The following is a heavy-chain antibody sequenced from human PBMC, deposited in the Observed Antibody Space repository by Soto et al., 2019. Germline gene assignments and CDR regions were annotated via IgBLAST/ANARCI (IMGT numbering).Heavy chain of an antibody. CDR2: IYYSGST. V-gene: IGHV4-59*01. Sequence: SETLSLTCTVSGGSISSYGWSWIRQPPGKGLEWIGYIYYSGSTNYNPSLKSRVTISVDTSKNQFSLKLSSVTAADTAVYYCARVTVRGVVGVYGMDVWGQGTTVTVSS. CDR1: GGSISSYG. D-gene: IGHD3-10*01. CDR3: ARVTVRGVVGVYGMDV. J-gene: IGHJ6*02.